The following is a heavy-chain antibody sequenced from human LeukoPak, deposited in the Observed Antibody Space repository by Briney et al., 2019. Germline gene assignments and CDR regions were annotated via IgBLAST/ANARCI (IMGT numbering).Heavy chain of an antibody. D-gene: IGHD5-12*01. J-gene: IGHJ4*02. V-gene: IGHV3-33*06. CDR2: IWYDGSNK. CDR1: GFTFSRYG. Sequence: GRSLRLSCAASGFTFSRYGMHWVRQAPGKGLEWVAVIWYDGSNKYYADSVKGRFTISRDNSKNTLYLQMNSLRAEDTAVYYCAKDDSGYDSGITDYWGQGTLVTVSS. CDR3: AKDDSGYDSGITDY.